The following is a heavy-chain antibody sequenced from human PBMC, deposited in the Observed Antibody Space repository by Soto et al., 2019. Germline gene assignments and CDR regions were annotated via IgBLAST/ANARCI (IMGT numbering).Heavy chain of an antibody. CDR2: ISPTGFST. D-gene: IGHD1-7*01. J-gene: IGHJ6*02. V-gene: IGHV1-46*01. Sequence: GASVKVSCKASGYTFTSYYMHWVRQAPGQGLEWMGLISPTGFSTTYAQRFQGRITMTRDTSTSTVYMELNSLRAEDTAFYYCAKDLKAGTSHYFYGMDVWGQGTTVTVSS. CDR1: GYTFTSYY. CDR3: AKDLKAGTSHYFYGMDV.